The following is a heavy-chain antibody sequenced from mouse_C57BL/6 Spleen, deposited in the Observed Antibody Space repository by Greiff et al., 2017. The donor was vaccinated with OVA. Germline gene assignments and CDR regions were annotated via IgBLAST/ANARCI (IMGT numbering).Heavy chain of an antibody. V-gene: IGHV1-22*01. D-gene: IGHD2-4*01. J-gene: IGHJ1*03. CDR2: INPNNGGT. CDR1: GYTFTDYN. CDR3: LYYDYDEGYFDV. Sequence: EVQLQQSGPELVKPGASVKMSCKASGYTFTDYNMHWVKQSHGKSLEWIGYINPNNGGTSYNQKFKGKATLTVNKSSSTAYMELRSLTSEDSAVYYCLYYDYDEGYFDVWGTGTTVTVSS.